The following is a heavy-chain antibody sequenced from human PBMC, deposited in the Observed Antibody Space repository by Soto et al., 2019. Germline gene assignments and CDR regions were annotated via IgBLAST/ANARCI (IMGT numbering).Heavy chain of an antibody. D-gene: IGHD3-9*01. CDR1: GFIFNHYG. J-gene: IGHJ4*02. Sequence: GGSLRLSCAASGFIFNHYGMHWVRQAPGKGLEWVAVIWSDGSNKYYADSVKGRFTVSRDNSKNTLYLQLNSLRAEDTAVYYCARDRTYFDWLRQAEHRGYYFDYWGQGTLVTVSS. V-gene: IGHV3-33*01. CDR3: ARDRTYFDWLRQAEHRGYYFDY. CDR2: IWSDGSNK.